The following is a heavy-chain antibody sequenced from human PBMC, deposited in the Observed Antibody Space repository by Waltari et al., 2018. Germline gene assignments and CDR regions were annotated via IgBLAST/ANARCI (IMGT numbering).Heavy chain of an antibody. D-gene: IGHD3-22*01. J-gene: IGHJ1*01. CDR1: GFNFSRFA. Sequence: QVHLVQSGGGVAQPGRSLRLSCAASGFNFSRFAMHWVRQAPGKGPEWVAIMLFDGKDIEYRDPVKGAFTISRDNSKSTLYLQMNNLKVEDTAVYYCARDSKKEGPITAIVVANPYFQYWGQGTPVTVSS. CDR3: ARDSKKEGPITAIVVANPYFQY. V-gene: IGHV3-30*10. CDR2: MLFDGKDI.